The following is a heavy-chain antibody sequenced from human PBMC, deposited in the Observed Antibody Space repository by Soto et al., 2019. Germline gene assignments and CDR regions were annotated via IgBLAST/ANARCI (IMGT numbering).Heavy chain of an antibody. CDR1: GGSFSGYD. V-gene: IGHV4-34*01. Sequence: PSDTLSLTCAVYGGSFSGYDWSWIRQPPGKGLEWIGEINHSGSTNYNPSLKSRVTISVDTSKNQFSLKLSSVTAADTAVYYCARGPLGVWFGRSCWFDPWGQGTLVNVSS. J-gene: IGHJ5*02. D-gene: IGHD3-10*01. CDR3: ARGPLGVWFGRSCWFDP. CDR2: INHSGST.